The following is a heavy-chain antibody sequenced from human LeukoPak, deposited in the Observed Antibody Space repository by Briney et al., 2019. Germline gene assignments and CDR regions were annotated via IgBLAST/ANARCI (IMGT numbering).Heavy chain of an antibody. CDR2: INHSGST. CDR1: GGSISSSAYS. V-gene: IGHV4-39*07. J-gene: IGHJ4*02. CDR3: ARGEAVDYYFDY. D-gene: IGHD6-19*01. Sequence: SETLSLTCTVSGGSISSSAYSWSWIRQPPGKGLEWIGEINHSGSTNYNPSLKSRVTISVDTSKNQFSLKLSSVTAADTAVYYCARGEAVDYYFDYWGQGTLVTVSS.